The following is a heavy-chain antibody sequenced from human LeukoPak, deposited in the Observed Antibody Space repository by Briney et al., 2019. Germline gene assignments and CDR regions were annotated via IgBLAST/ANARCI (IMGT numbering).Heavy chain of an antibody. Sequence: GGSLRLSCVASGFTFSSYWMHWVRQAPGKGLVWVSRINSDGSITSHADSVRGRFTISRDNAKNTLYLQMNTLRAEDTAVYYCARVLGVYAFDIWGQGTMVTVSS. CDR3: ARVLGVYAFDI. V-gene: IGHV3-74*01. CDR1: GFTFSSYW. CDR2: INSDGSIT. J-gene: IGHJ3*02.